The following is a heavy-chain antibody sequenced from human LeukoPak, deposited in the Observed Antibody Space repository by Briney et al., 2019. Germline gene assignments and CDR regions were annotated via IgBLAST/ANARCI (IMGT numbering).Heavy chain of an antibody. J-gene: IGHJ4*02. Sequence: GGSLRLSCAASGFTVSSNYMSWVRQAPGKGLEWVSVIYSGGSTYYADSVKGRFTISRDNPKNTLYLQMNSLRAEDTAVYYCARARLPFYRLYFDYWGQGTLVTVSS. CDR2: IYSGGST. D-gene: IGHD2/OR15-2a*01. CDR1: GFTVSSNY. CDR3: ARARLPFYRLYFDY. V-gene: IGHV3-53*01.